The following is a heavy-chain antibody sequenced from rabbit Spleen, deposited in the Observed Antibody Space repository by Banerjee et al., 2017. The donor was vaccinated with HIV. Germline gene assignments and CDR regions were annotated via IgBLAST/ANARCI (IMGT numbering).Heavy chain of an antibody. D-gene: IGHD1-1*01. Sequence: QEQLEESGGDLVKPEGSLTLTCTASGFSFSSRDVMCWVRQAPGKGLEWIACINTINGNSGCASWAKGRFTISKASWTRVALEVTSLTAADTDRYFCARGLIGIIGWNFYLWGPGTLVPVS. CDR1: GFSFSSRDV. CDR2: INTINGNS. J-gene: IGHJ6*01. CDR3: ARGLIGIIGWNFYL. V-gene: IGHV1S45*01.